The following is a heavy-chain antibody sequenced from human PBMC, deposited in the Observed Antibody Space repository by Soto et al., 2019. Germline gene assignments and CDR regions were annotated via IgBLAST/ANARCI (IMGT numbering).Heavy chain of an antibody. Sequence: QVQLVQSGAEVKKPGASVKVSCKASGYAFTSYGISWVRQAPGQGLEWMGWFSVYNGNTKYAQKLQGRDTMTTDTTTSKAYMELRSLRSDDTAVYYCARAPKGKGTVVTRYAFDIWGQGTMVTVSS. CDR1: GYAFTSYG. V-gene: IGHV1-18*04. J-gene: IGHJ3*02. CDR2: FSVYNGNT. CDR3: ARAPKGKGTVVTRYAFDI. D-gene: IGHD2-21*02.